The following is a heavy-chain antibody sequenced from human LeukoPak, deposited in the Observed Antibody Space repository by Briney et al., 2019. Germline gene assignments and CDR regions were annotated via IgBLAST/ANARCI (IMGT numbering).Heavy chain of an antibody. CDR1: GESLNSYY. CDR2: VYESGTT. D-gene: IGHD2-15*01. CDR3: ARGAWATRLGS. J-gene: IGHJ4*02. Sequence: SETLSLTCAVYGESLNSYYWSWVRQPPGEGLEWIGEVYESGTTEYNPSLKSRVTISMVPSKQQFSLSLSSVTAADTAVYYCARGAWATRLGSWGLGTPVIVSS. V-gene: IGHV4-34*01.